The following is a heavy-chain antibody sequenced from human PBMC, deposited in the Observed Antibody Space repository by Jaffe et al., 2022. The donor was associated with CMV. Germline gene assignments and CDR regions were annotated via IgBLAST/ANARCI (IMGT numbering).Heavy chain of an antibody. Sequence: QVTLRESGPALVKPTQTLTLTCTFSGFSLSTTGMCVSWIRQPPGKALEWLALIDSEDDKFYSTSLKTRLTISKDTSKNQVVLTMTNMDPVDTGTYYCARTNWNYRQEFDYWGQGTLVTVSS. CDR2: IDSEDDK. CDR1: GFSLSTTGMC. D-gene: IGHD1-7*01. CDR3: ARTNWNYRQEFDY. V-gene: IGHV2-70*01. J-gene: IGHJ4*02.